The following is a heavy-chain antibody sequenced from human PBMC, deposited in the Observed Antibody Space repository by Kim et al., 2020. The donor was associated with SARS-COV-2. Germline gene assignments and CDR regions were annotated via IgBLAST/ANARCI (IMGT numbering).Heavy chain of an antibody. V-gene: IGHV4-30-4*01. CDR1: GGSISSGDYY. Sequence: SETLSLTCTVSGGSISSGDYYWSWIRQPPGKGLEWIGYIYYSGSTYYNPSLKSRVTISLDTSKNQFSLKLNSVTAADTAVYYCARGGDDYNGNSGWFFDLWGRGTLVTVSS. J-gene: IGHJ2*01. CDR2: IYYSGST. CDR3: ARGGDDYNGNSGWFFDL. D-gene: IGHD4-4*01.